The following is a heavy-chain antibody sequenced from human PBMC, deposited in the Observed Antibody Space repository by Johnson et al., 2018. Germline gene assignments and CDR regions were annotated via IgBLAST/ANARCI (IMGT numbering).Heavy chain of an antibody. V-gene: IGHV1-69*01. J-gene: IGHJ6*02. Sequence: QVQLVQSGAEVKKPGSSVKVSCKASGGTFSRYSISWVRQAPGQGLEWMGGIIPIFGTATYAQKFQGRVTITADESTSTAYMDLSSLTSEDTAVYYCAKDHYDDSSGYGFYYYGMDVWGQGTTVTVSS. CDR2: IIPIFGTA. CDR1: GGTFSRYS. D-gene: IGHD3-22*01. CDR3: AKDHYDDSSGYGFYYYGMDV.